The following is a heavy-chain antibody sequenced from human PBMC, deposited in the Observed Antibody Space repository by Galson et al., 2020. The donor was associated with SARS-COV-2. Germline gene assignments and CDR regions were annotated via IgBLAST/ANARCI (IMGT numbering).Heavy chain of an antibody. Sequence: SVKVSCKASGGTFSSYTISWVRQAPGQGLEWMGRIIPILGIANYAQKFQGRVTITADKSTSTAYMELSSLRSEDTAVYYCATVSLIVVGGFAYWFDPWGQGTLVTVSS. CDR3: ATVSLIVVGGFAYWFDP. D-gene: IGHD2-15*01. J-gene: IGHJ5*02. CDR2: IIPILGIA. CDR1: GGTFSSYT. V-gene: IGHV1-69*02.